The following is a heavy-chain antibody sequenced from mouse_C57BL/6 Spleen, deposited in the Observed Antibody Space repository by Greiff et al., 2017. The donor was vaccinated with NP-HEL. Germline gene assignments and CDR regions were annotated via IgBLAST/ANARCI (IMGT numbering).Heavy chain of an antibody. Sequence: DVQLQESGPGLVKPSQSLSLTCSVTGYSITSGYYWNWIRQFPGNKLEWMGYISYDGSNNYNPSLKNRISITRDTSKNQFFLKLNSVTTEDTATYYCARGLPFAYWGQGTLLTVSA. CDR2: ISYDGSN. V-gene: IGHV3-6*01. D-gene: IGHD5-5*01. CDR3: ARGLPFAY. CDR1: GYSITSGYY. J-gene: IGHJ3*01.